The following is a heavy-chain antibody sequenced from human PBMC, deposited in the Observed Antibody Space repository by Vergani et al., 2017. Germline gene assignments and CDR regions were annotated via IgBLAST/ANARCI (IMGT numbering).Heavy chain of an antibody. Sequence: QVQLQESGPGLVKPSQTLSLTCTVSGGSINSHNYYWSWIRQPAGKGLEWIGRIHTSGSTKYNPSLKSRVTMSEDTSKNQFSLNLTSVTAADTAVYFCARGSCLGGSSYRPLFDYWGQGILVTVSS. D-gene: IGHD2-15*01. CDR2: IHTSGST. CDR1: GGSINSHNYY. V-gene: IGHV4-61*02. CDR3: ARGSCLGGSSYRPLFDY. J-gene: IGHJ4*02.